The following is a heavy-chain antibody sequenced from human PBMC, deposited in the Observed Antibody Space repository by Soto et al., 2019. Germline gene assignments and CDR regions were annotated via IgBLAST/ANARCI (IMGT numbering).Heavy chain of an antibody. V-gene: IGHV3-21*01. CDR2: ISSTSSYI. CDR1: GFTFSSYT. Sequence: EVQLVESGGCLVKPGWYLRLSCAASGFTFSSYTMNWVRQAPGKGLEWVSCISSTSSYIYYADSVKGRFTISRDNAKNSLSLQTNRLRAEDTAVYYCAREKDVGDRWGQGTLVNVSS. J-gene: IGHJ4*02. D-gene: IGHD2-21*02. CDR3: AREKDVGDR.